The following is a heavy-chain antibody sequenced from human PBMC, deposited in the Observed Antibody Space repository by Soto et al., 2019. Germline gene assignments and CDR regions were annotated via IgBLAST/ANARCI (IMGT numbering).Heavy chain of an antibody. CDR3: ALRRTFWSGTGGWFDP. D-gene: IGHD3-3*01. Sequence: SETLSLTCAVSGGSISSSNWWSWVRQPPGKGLEWIGEIYHSGSTNYNPSLKSRVTISVDKSKNQFSPKLSSVTAADTAVYYCALRRTFWSGTGGWFDPWGQGTLVTVSS. V-gene: IGHV4-4*02. CDR1: GGSISSSNW. CDR2: IYHSGST. J-gene: IGHJ5*02.